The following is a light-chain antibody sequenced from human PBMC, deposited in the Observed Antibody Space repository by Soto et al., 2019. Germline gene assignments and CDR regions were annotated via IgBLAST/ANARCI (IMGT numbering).Light chain of an antibody. CDR2: GSS. CDR3: HQYGSTPPYT. V-gene: IGKV3-20*01. CDR1: QSIINNY. J-gene: IGKJ2*01. Sequence: EVVLTQSPGTLSLSPGERATLSCRASQSIINNYLAWYQQRPGQAPRLLIYGSSDRATGIPGRFSGSGSVTDFTLTISRLEPEDFAVYYCHQYGSTPPYTFGQGTKVEI.